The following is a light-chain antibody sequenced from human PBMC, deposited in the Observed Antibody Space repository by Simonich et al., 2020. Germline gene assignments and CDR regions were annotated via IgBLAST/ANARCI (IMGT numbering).Light chain of an antibody. Sequence: QSALTQPASVSGSPGQSITLSCTGTSSDVGGYNYVSWYQKHPGKAPKLMIYDVSNLPSGVSNRFSGSKSGNTASLTISGLQAEDEADYYCSSYTSSSTVVFGGGTKLTVL. V-gene: IGLV2-14*03. CDR1: SSDVGGYNY. CDR3: SSYTSSSTVV. CDR2: DVS. J-gene: IGLJ2*01.